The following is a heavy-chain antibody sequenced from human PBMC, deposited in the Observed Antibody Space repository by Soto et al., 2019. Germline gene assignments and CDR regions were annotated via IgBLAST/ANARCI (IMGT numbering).Heavy chain of an antibody. CDR3: ARSRSGAVADSFDS. CDR1: GFTFRRHA. D-gene: IGHD3-10*01. V-gene: IGHV3-30*04. Sequence: QVHLVESGGGVVQPGRSLRLSCAASGFTFRRHAVPWVRQAPGKGLEWVAVVSSDGSAKYYLDSVKGRFTSSRDNSKNTAFLQLNSLSSEDTAVYYCARSRSGAVADSFDSWGQGTLVTVST. J-gene: IGHJ4*02. CDR2: VSSDGSAK.